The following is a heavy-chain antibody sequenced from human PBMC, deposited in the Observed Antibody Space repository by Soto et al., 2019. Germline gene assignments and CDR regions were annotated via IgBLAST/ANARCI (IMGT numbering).Heavy chain of an antibody. CDR2: MNPNSGNT. D-gene: IGHD6-6*01. V-gene: IGHV1-8*01. CDR1: GCTFTSYD. Sequence: ASVKVSCKASGCTFTSYDINWVRQATGQGLEWMGWMNPNSGNTGYAQKFQGRVTMTRNTSISTAYMELSSLRSEDTAVYYCARRVPAARRGVHHGMDVWGQGTTVTVSS. CDR3: ARRVPAARRGVHHGMDV. J-gene: IGHJ6*02.